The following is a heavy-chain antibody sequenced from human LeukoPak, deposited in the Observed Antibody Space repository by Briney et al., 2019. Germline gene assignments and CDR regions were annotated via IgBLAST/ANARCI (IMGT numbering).Heavy chain of an antibody. Sequence: PGGSLRLSCTASGFTFGDYAMSWVRQAPGKGLEWGGFIRSKAYGGTTEYAASVKGRFTISRDDSKSIAYLQMNSLKTEDTAVYYCTRGIVVATTRFDYWGQGTLVTVSS. V-gene: IGHV3-49*04. D-gene: IGHD5-12*01. CDR1: GFTFGDYA. CDR3: TRGIVVATTRFDY. CDR2: IRSKAYGGTT. J-gene: IGHJ4*02.